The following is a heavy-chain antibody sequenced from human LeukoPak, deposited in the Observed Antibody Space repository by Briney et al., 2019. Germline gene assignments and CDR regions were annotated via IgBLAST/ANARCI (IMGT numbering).Heavy chain of an antibody. J-gene: IGHJ2*01. CDR3: ASPLIVAQSPDWYFDL. D-gene: IGHD3-22*01. Sequence: ASVKVSCKASGYTFTGYYMHWVRQAPGQGLEWMGRINPNSGGTNYAQKFQGRVTMTRDTSISTAYMELSRLRSDDTAVYYCASPLIVAQSPDWYFDLWGRGTLVTVSS. V-gene: IGHV1-2*06. CDR1: GYTFTGYY. CDR2: INPNSGGT.